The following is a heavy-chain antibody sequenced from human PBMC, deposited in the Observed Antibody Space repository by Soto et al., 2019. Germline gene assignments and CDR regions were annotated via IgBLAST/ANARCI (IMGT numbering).Heavy chain of an antibody. CDR3: SRTLYSYGPRFDD. D-gene: IGHD5-18*01. V-gene: IGHV4-39*01. CDR2: IYYSGST. CDR1: GGSISSRGYY. J-gene: IGHJ4*02. Sequence: ETLSLTCTVSGGSISSRGYYWGWIRQPPGKGLEWIGTIYYSGSTYYNPSLKSRVTISVDTSKNQFSLKLSSVTAADTAVYYCSRTLYSYGPRFDDWGQGTLVTVSS.